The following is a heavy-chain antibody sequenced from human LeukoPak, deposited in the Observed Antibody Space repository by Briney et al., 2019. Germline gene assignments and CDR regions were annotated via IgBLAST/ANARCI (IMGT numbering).Heavy chain of an antibody. D-gene: IGHD3-10*01. CDR1: GGTFSSYA. CDR3: ARAVPNYYGTGSPFPLFDY. CDR2: IIPRFGTA. V-gene: IGHV1-69*13. Sequence: ASVKVSCRASGGTFSSYAISWVRQAPGQGLEWMGGIIPRFGTANYAQKFQGRVTITADESTSTAYMELSSLKSEDTAVYYCARAVPNYYGTGSPFPLFDYWGPGTLVTVS. J-gene: IGHJ4*02.